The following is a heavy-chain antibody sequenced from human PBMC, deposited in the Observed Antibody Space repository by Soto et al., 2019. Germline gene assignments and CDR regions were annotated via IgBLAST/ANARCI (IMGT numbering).Heavy chain of an antibody. CDR2: ISSNGVGT. Sequence: VQLAESGGGLAQPGGSLRLSCAASGFTLSGYGMDWVRQAPGKGLEYVSGISSNGVGTYYANSVQGRFTISRDNSKNTVYLQMGSLRPEDMAVYYCARRARPDFYYMDVWGKGTTVTVSS. J-gene: IGHJ6*03. V-gene: IGHV3-64*01. CDR3: ARRARPDFYYMDV. D-gene: IGHD6-6*01. CDR1: GFTLSGYG.